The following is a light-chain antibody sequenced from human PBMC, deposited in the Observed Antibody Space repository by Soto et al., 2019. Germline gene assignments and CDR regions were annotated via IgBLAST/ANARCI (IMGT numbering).Light chain of an antibody. CDR2: AAS. CDR1: QAISSS. J-gene: IGKJ2*01. CDR3: HHLNDYRYT. V-gene: IGKV1-9*01. Sequence: DIQLTQSPSFLSASVEDRVTITCRASQAISSSLAWYQHNPGKAPKLLIYAASTLQNGVPSSFSGSGSGTEFTLTISSLQPEDFATYYCHHLNDYRYTFGQGTKVEIK.